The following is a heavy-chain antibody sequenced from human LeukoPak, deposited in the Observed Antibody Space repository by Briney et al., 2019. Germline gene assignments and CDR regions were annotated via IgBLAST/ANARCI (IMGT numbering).Heavy chain of an antibody. V-gene: IGHV3-21*01. CDR3: ARDPYSGNYGNDYNYYMDV. J-gene: IGHJ6*03. CDR1: GFTFSNYN. D-gene: IGHD1-26*01. CDR2: ITSSGTYI. Sequence: GGSLRLSSAASGFTFSNYNMNWVRHARGKAMEWVSSITSSGTYIFYADSVKGRVTISRDNAKNSLYLQMDSLGPADTAVYYCARDPYSGNYGNDYNYYMDVWGKGTTVTISS.